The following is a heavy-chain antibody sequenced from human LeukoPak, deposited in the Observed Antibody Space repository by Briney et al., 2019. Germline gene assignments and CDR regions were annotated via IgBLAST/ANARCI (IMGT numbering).Heavy chain of an antibody. CDR2: VSYSGNT. D-gene: IGHD2-2*02. V-gene: IGHV4-59*08. Sequence: PSETLSLTCSVSGGSIGTYYWSWIRQTPGKGLEMIGYVSYSGNTNYNPTLTSRVTVSVDSSKNQFPLKLGSVTDADTAVYYCAQHLYTSLSPFDYWGQGTLVTVSS. CDR1: GGSIGTYY. CDR3: AQHLYTSLSPFDY. J-gene: IGHJ4*02.